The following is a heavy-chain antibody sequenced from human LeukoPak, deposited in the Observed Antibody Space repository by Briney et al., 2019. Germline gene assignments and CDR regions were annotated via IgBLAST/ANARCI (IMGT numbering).Heavy chain of an antibody. J-gene: IGHJ4*02. CDR1: AVSSSSGDYC. D-gene: IGHD3-22*01. CDR3: ARFYDSSGPARNSFDY. CDR2: IGYSGSY. V-gene: IGHV4-31*03. Sequence: NPSETLSLTCTVSAVSSSSGDYCWSWTRQHPGKGLGWIGYIGYSGSYYYNPSIKSRVTISVDTTKNQFSLKLSSVTAADTAVYYCARFYDSSGPARNSFDYWGQGTLVTVSS.